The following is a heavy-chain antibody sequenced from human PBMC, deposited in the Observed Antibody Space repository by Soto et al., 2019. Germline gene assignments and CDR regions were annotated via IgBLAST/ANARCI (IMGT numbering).Heavy chain of an antibody. Sequence: QVQLQQWGAGLLKPSETLSLTCAVYGGSFSGYYWSWIRQPPGKGLEWIGDINHSGSTNYNPSLKSRVTISVDTSKNQFSLKLSSVTAADTAVYYCARGREGIVVVPAAMRGYNWFDPWGQGTLVTVSS. CDR3: ARGREGIVVVPAAMRGYNWFDP. CDR1: GGSFSGYY. V-gene: IGHV4-34*01. J-gene: IGHJ5*02. D-gene: IGHD2-2*01. CDR2: INHSGST.